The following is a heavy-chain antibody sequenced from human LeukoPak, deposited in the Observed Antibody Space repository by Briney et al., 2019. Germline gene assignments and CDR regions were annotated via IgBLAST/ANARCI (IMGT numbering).Heavy chain of an antibody. V-gene: IGHV3-NL1*01. Sequence: GGSLRLSCAASGFTFSSYGMHWVRQAPGEGLEWVSVIYSGGSTYYADSVKGRFTISRDNSKNTLYLQMNSLRDEDTAVYYCAKAECSGGSCYSDYWGQGPLVTVSS. CDR2: IYSGGST. D-gene: IGHD2-15*01. CDR1: GFTFSSYG. J-gene: IGHJ4*02. CDR3: AKAECSGGSCYSDY.